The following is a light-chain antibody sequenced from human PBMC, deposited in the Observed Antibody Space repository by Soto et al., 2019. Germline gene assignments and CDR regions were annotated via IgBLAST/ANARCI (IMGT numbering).Light chain of an antibody. Sequence: QSVLTQPPSASGSPGQSVTISCTGTSSDVGGYNYVSWYQQHPGKAPKLMIYEVSKRPSGVPDRFSGSKSGNTASLTVSGLQAGDEADYYCSSYAGSNNSLYVFGTGTKVT. CDR2: EVS. CDR3: SSYAGSNNSLYV. CDR1: SSDVGGYNY. J-gene: IGLJ1*01. V-gene: IGLV2-8*01.